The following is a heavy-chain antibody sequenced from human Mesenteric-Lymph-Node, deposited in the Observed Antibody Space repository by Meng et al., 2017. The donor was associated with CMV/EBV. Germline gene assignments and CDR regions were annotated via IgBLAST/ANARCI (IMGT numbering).Heavy chain of an antibody. CDR1: YSFTSYW. D-gene: IGHD3-10*01. CDR3: ARRPHYYGSGSYDFDY. CDR2: IDPSASYT. J-gene: IGHJ4*02. V-gene: IGHV5-10-1*01. Sequence: YSFTSYWISWVRQMPGKGLEWMGRIDPSASYTNSSPSFQGHVTISADKSISTAYLQWSSLKASDTAMYYCARRPHYYGSGSYDFDYWGQGTLVTVSS.